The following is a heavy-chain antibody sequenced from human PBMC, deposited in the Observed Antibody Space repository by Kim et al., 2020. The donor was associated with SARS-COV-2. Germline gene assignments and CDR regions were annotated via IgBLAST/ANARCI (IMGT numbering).Heavy chain of an antibody. V-gene: IGHV4-39*07. J-gene: IGHJ5*02. CDR1: GGSISSSSYY. CDR3: ARRRGSYVRWFDP. Sequence: SETLSLTCTVSGGSISSSSYYWGWIRQPPGKGLEWIGSIYYSGSTYYNPSLKSRVTISVDTSKNQFSLKLSSVTAADTAVYYCARRRGSYVRWFDPWGQGTLVTVSS. D-gene: IGHD1-26*01. CDR2: IYYSGST.